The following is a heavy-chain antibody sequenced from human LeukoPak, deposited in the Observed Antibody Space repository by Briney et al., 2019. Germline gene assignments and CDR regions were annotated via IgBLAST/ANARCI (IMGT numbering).Heavy chain of an antibody. Sequence: GGSLRLSCAASGFTFSSNYMSWVRQAPGKGLEWVSVIYSGGSTYYADSVKGRFTISRDNSKNTLYLQMNSLRAEDTAVYYCARHYYDSSGWAGYIDYWGQGTLVTVSS. V-gene: IGHV3-53*01. CDR1: GFTFSSNY. CDR2: IYSGGST. D-gene: IGHD3-22*01. CDR3: ARHYYDSSGWAGYIDY. J-gene: IGHJ4*02.